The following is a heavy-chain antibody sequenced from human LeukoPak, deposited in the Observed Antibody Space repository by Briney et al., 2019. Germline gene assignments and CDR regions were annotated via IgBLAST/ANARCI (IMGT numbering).Heavy chain of an antibody. Sequence: SVKVSCKASGGTFSSYAISWVRQAPGQGLEWMGGIIPIFGTANYAQKFQGRVTITTDESTSTAYMELSSLRSEDTAVYYCASTMSSGYYYRVWFDYWGQGTLVTVSS. D-gene: IGHD3-22*01. CDR1: GGTFSSYA. J-gene: IGHJ4*02. V-gene: IGHV1-69*05. CDR3: ASTMSSGYYYRVWFDY. CDR2: IIPIFGTA.